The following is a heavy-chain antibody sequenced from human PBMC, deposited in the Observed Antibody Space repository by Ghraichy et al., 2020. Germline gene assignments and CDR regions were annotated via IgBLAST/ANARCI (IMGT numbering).Heavy chain of an antibody. CDR1: GFTFSSYS. CDR3: ARSSWTGIAAAGLDY. D-gene: IGHD6-13*01. Sequence: GESLNISCAASGFTFSSYSMNWVRQAPGKGLEWVSSISSSSSYIYYADSVKGRFTISRDNAKNSLYLQMNSLRAEDTAVYYCARSSWTGIAAAGLDYWGQGTLVTVSS. J-gene: IGHJ4*02. CDR2: ISSSSSYI. V-gene: IGHV3-21*01.